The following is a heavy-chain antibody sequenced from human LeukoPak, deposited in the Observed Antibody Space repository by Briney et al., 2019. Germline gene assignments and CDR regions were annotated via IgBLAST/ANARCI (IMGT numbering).Heavy chain of an antibody. V-gene: IGHV3-30*04. CDR3: ARLRNTLGYSSSWSLRPEVDY. Sequence: PGGSLRLSCAASGFTFSSYAMHWVRQAPGKGLEWVAVISYDGSNKYYADSVKGRFTISRDNSKNTLYLQMNSLRDEDTAVYYCARLRNTLGYSSSWSLRPEVDYWGQGTLVTVSS. J-gene: IGHJ4*02. D-gene: IGHD6-13*01. CDR1: GFTFSSYA. CDR2: ISYDGSNK.